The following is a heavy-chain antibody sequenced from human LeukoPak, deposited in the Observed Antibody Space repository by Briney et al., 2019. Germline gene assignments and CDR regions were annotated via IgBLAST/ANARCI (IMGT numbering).Heavy chain of an antibody. CDR1: GYTFTSYY. D-gene: IGHD3-3*01. J-gene: IGHJ6*02. CDR2: INPSGGST. V-gene: IGHV1-46*01. CDR3: AREIPDVLRFLEWLGYGMDV. Sequence: ASVKVSCKASGYTFTSYYMHWVRQAPGQGLEWMGIINPSGGSTSYAQKFQGRVTMTRDKSTSTVYMELSSLRSEDTAVYYCAREIPDVLRFLEWLGYGMDVWGQGTTVTVSS.